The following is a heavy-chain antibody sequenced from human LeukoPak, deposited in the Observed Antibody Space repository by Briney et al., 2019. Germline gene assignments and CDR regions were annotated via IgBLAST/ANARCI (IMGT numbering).Heavy chain of an antibody. CDR3: AGPIVATTLRRGYYDSSGYLPRY. CDR2: IYYSGST. D-gene: IGHD3-22*01. CDR1: GGSISSYY. Sequence: SETLSLTYTVSGGSISSYYWSWIRQPPGKGPEWIGYIYYSGSTNYNPSLKSRVTISVDTSKNQFSLKLSSVTAADTAVYYCAGPIVATTLRRGYYDSSGYLPRYWGQGTLVTVSS. J-gene: IGHJ4*02. V-gene: IGHV4-59*08.